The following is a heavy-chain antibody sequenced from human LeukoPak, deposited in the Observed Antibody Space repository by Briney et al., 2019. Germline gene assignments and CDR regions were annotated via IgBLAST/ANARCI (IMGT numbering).Heavy chain of an antibody. D-gene: IGHD3-3*01. CDR2: ISWNSGSI. CDR1: GFTFDDYA. Sequence: GGSLRLSCAASGFTFDDYAMHWVRQAPGKGLEWVSGISWNSGSIGYADSVKGRFTISRDNAKNSLYLQMNSLRAEDTAVYYCARIPNYDFWSGYFLSAEYYYYMDVWGKGTTVTVSS. V-gene: IGHV3-9*01. J-gene: IGHJ6*03. CDR3: ARIPNYDFWSGYFLSAEYYYYMDV.